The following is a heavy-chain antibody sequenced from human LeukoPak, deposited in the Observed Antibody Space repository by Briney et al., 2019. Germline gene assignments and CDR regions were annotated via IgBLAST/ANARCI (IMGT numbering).Heavy chain of an antibody. Sequence: GRSLRLSCAASGFTFSSYGMHWVRLAPGKGLEWVAVISYDGSNKYYADSVKGRFTISRDNSKNSLYLQMNSLRAEDTAVYYCARDGQDIVVAAIDYWGQGTLVTVSS. D-gene: IGHD2-2*01. CDR2: ISYDGSNK. CDR1: GFTFSSYG. J-gene: IGHJ4*02. CDR3: ARDGQDIVVAAIDY. V-gene: IGHV3-30*03.